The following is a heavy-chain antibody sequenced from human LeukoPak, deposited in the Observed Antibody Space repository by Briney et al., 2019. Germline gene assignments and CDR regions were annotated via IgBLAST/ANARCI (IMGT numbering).Heavy chain of an antibody. J-gene: IGHJ4*02. Sequence: GGSLRLSCAASGFTFSTYGMHWVRQAPGKGLEWVAFIRYDGSNKYYADSVKGRFTISRDNSKNTLYLQMNSLRPEDTAVYYCARDRNTAYYFDYWGQGTLVTVSS. CDR3: ARDRNTAYYFDY. CDR2: IRYDGSNK. CDR1: GFTFSTYG. V-gene: IGHV3-30*02. D-gene: IGHD1/OR15-1a*01.